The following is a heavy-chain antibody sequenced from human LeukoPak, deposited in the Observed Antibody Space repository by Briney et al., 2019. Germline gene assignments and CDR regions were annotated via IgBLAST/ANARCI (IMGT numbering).Heavy chain of an antibody. V-gene: IGHV4-34*01. CDR3: ARDPNYYDSSGYPRPHWYFDL. CDR2: INHSGST. D-gene: IGHD3-22*01. CDR1: GGSFSGYY. J-gene: IGHJ2*01. Sequence: NPSETLSLTCAVHGGSFSGYYWSWIRQPPGKGLEWIGEINHSGSTNYNPSLKSRVTISVDTSKNQFSLKLSSVTAADTAVYYCARDPNYYDSSGYPRPHWYFDLWGRGTLVTVSS.